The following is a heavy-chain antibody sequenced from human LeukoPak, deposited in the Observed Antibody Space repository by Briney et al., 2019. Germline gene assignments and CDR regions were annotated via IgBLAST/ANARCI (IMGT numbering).Heavy chain of an antibody. CDR1: GFTFGDYA. V-gene: IGHV3-49*03. Sequence: GGSLRLSCTAPGFTFGDYAMSWFRQAPGKGLEWVGFIRSKAYGGTTEYAASVKGRFTISRDDSKSIAYLQMNSLKTEDTAVYYCTRARQSLGYYDSSGYRQFDYWGRGTLVTVSS. CDR2: IRSKAYGGTT. CDR3: TRARQSLGYYDSSGYRQFDY. J-gene: IGHJ4*02. D-gene: IGHD3-22*01.